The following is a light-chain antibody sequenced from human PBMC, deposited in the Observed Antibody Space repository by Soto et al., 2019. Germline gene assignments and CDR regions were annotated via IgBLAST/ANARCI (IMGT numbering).Light chain of an antibody. CDR1: SSNIGAGYD. CDR3: QSYDSSRRGSGV. Sequence: QSVLTQPPSVSGAPGQRVTISCTGSSSNIGAGYDVHWYQQLPGTAPKLLIYGNSNRPSGVPDRFSGSKSGTSASLAITGLQAEDEADYYCQSYDSSRRGSGVFGGGTQLTVL. CDR2: GNS. V-gene: IGLV1-40*01. J-gene: IGLJ2*01.